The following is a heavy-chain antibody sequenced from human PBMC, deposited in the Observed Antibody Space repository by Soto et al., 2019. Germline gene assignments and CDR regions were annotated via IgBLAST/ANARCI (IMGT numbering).Heavy chain of an antibody. V-gene: IGHV3-21*01. CDR1: GFTFSSYS. D-gene: IGHD3-16*01. Sequence: PGGSLRLSCAASGFTFSSYSMNWVRQAPGKGLEWVSSISSSSSYIYYADSVKGRFTISRDNAKNSLYLQMNSLRAEDTAVYYCARDRPFGVTFMDVWGQGTTVTVSS. CDR2: ISSSSSYI. J-gene: IGHJ6*02. CDR3: ARDRPFGVTFMDV.